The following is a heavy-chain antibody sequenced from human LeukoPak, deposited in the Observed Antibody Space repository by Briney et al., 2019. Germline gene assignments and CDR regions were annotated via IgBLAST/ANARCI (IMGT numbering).Heavy chain of an antibody. V-gene: IGHV3-15*01. Sequence: GGSLRLSCATSGFGFREKWMSWVRQAPGKGLEWLGRIKSKRDGGARDCAPHVRGRFTISRDDSENTLYLVITGLKTEDTGVYYCTTDPRDWGQGTAVIVYS. J-gene: IGHJ4*02. CDR2: IKSKRDGGAR. CDR3: TTDPRD. CDR1: GFGFREKW.